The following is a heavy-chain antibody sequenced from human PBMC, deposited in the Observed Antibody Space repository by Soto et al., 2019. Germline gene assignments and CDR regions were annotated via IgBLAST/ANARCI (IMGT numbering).Heavy chain of an antibody. CDR1: GGTFSSYA. CDR2: IIPIFGTA. J-gene: IGHJ6*02. Sequence: QVQLVQSGAEVKKPGSSVKVSCKASGGTFSSYAISWVRQAPGQGLEWMGGIIPIFGTANYAQKFQGRVTITADESTSTAYMELSSLRSEDTAVYYCARDLGYCSGGSCYHPRKYYGMDVWGQGTTVTVSS. CDR3: ARDLGYCSGGSCYHPRKYYGMDV. V-gene: IGHV1-69*12. D-gene: IGHD2-15*01.